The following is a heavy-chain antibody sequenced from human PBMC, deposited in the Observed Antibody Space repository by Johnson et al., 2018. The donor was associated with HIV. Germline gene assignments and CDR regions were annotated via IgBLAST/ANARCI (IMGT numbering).Heavy chain of an antibody. V-gene: IGHV3-66*02. Sequence: VQLVESGGGLVQPGGSLRLSCAASGFTVSSNYMSWVRQAPGKGLEWVSVLYSGGSTYYADSVKGRFTISRDNSKNTLYLQMNSLRAEDTAVYYCARDTTSPLSSRGGYIVWGQGTMVTVSS. CDR2: LYSGGST. D-gene: IGHD3-16*01. CDR1: GFTVSSNY. CDR3: ARDTTSPLSSRGGYIV. J-gene: IGHJ3*01.